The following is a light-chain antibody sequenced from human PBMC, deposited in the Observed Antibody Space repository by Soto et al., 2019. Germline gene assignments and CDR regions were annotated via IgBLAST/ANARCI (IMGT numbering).Light chain of an antibody. CDR3: QQSYSTPLT. CDR2: GAS. Sequence: EIVMTQTPATLSVSPGERATLSCRASQSVGSSLAWYQQEPGQAPRLLIYGASTRATGIPARFSGSGSGTEFTLTISSLQPEDFATYYCQQSYSTPLTFGGGTKVDIK. CDR1: QSVGSS. J-gene: IGKJ4*01. V-gene: IGKV3-15*01.